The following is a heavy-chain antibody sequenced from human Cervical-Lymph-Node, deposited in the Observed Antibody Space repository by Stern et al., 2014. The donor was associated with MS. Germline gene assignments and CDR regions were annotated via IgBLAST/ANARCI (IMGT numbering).Heavy chain of an antibody. CDR2: INPSGGST. V-gene: IGHV1-46*01. CDR1: GYTFTSYY. D-gene: IGHD1-26*01. Sequence: DQLVESGAEVKKPGASVKVSCKASGYTFTSYYMHWVRQAAGQGLEWMGIINPSGGSTSYAQKFQGRVTMTREPSTSTVYMELSSLRSEEAAVYYCARAGVETWEPTHFDYWGQGTLVTVSS. J-gene: IGHJ4*02. CDR3: ARAGVETWEPTHFDY.